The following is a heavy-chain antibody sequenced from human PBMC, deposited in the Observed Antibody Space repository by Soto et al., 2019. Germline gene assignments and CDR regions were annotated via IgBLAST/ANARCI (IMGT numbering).Heavy chain of an antibody. CDR2: ISSSSSYT. D-gene: IGHD3-10*01. Sequence: QVQLVESGGGLVKPGGSLRLSCAASGFTFSDYYMSWIRQAPGQGLEWVSYISSSSSYTNYADSVKGRFTTSRDNAKNSMYLQMNSLRAADTAVYYCAARWFGELPFDPWGQGTLVTVSS. J-gene: IGHJ5*02. CDR3: AARWFGELPFDP. V-gene: IGHV3-11*05. CDR1: GFTFSDYY.